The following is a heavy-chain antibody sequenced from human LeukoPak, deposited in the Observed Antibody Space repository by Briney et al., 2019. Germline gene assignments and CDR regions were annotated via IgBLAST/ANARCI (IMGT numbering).Heavy chain of an antibody. Sequence: GGSLRLSCAASGFTFSSYWMHWVRQVPGKRLVWVSRINSDGSSTSYADSVKGRFTISRDNAKNTLYVQTNSLRAEDTAVYYCSTGSGHAFDIWGRGTMVTVSS. J-gene: IGHJ3*02. CDR2: INSDGSST. D-gene: IGHD3-10*01. V-gene: IGHV3-74*01. CDR3: STGSGHAFDI. CDR1: GFTFSSYW.